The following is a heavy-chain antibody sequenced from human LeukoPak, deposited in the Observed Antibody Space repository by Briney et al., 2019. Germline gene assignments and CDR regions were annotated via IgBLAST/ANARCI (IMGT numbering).Heavy chain of an antibody. V-gene: IGHV5-51*01. CDR3: ARRAAVHYDSSGYYPRPYYFDY. CDR1: GYSFTSYW. Sequence: GESLKISCKGSGYSFTSYWIGWVRQMPGKGLEWTGIIYPGDSDTRYSPSFQGQVTISADKSISTAYLQWSSLKASDTAMYYCARRAAVHYDSSGYYPRPYYFDYWGQGTLVTVSS. CDR2: IYPGDSDT. J-gene: IGHJ4*02. D-gene: IGHD3-22*01.